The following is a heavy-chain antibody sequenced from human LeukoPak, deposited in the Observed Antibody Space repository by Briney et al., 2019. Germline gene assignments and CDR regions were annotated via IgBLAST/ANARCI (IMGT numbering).Heavy chain of an antibody. D-gene: IGHD2-21*01. CDR2: IYPGDSDT. V-gene: IGHV5-51*01. J-gene: IGHJ6*03. CDR3: ARLVNYYYYYMDV. Sequence: GESLNISCKGSGYSFTSYWIGWVRQMPGKGLEWMGIIYPGDSDTRYSPSFQGQVTISADKSIRTAYLQWSSLKASDTSMYYCARLVNYYYYYMDVWGKGTTVTVSS. CDR1: GYSFTSYW.